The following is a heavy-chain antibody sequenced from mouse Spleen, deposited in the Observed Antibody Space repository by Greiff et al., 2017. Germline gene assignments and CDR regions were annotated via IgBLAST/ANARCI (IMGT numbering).Heavy chain of an antibody. V-gene: IGHV1-5*01. CDR2: IYPGNSDT. Sequence: EVQLQQSGTVLARPGASVKMSCKASGYTFTSYWMHWVKQRPGQGLEWIGAIYPGNSDTSYNQKFKGKAKLTAVTSTSTAYMELSSLTNEDSAVYYCTREAMITTGWYFDVWGAGTTVTVSS. J-gene: IGHJ1*01. CDR3: TREAMITTGWYFDV. D-gene: IGHD2-4*01. CDR1: GYTFTSYW.